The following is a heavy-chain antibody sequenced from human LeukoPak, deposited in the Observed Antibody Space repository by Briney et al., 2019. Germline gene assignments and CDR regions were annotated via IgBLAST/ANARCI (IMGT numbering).Heavy chain of an antibody. D-gene: IGHD3-22*01. J-gene: IGHJ4*02. Sequence: GGSPRLSCAASRFTFSSYWMSWVGKAPGRGLEGVANIEKDGSKKNYVDSVKGRFTISRDNAKNSLFLQMNSLRDEDTAVYYCATNSDYRFEYWGQGTLVTVSS. CDR3: ATNSDYRFEY. CDR2: IEKDGSKK. CDR1: RFTFSSYW. V-gene: IGHV3-7*01.